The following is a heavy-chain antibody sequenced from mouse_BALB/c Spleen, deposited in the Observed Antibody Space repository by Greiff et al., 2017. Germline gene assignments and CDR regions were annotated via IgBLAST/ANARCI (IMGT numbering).Heavy chain of an antibody. D-gene: IGHD2-10*02. CDR3: ARRGYGTNPYFDY. CDR2: ISSGGST. CDR1: GFTFSSYA. J-gene: IGHJ2*01. V-gene: IGHV5-6-5*01. Sequence: EVKLVESGGGLVKPGGSLKLSCAASGFTFSSYAMSWVRQTPEKRLEWVASISSGGSTYYPDSVKGRFTISRDNPKNTLFLQMTSLRSEDTAMYYCARRGYGTNPYFDYWGQGTTLTVSS.